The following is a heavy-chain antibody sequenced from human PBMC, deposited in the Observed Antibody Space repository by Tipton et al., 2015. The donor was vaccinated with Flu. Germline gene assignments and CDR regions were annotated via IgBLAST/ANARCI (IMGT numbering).Heavy chain of an antibody. CDR1: GDSIGSRYY. CDR2: IYHSGTT. J-gene: IGHJ4*02. V-gene: IGHV4-38-2*01. CDR3: ARHTGDSVRGVIDY. Sequence: TLSLTCSVFGDSIGSRYYWGWVRRPPGKGLEWIGTIYHSGTTYYNPSLKSRLTISVDTSKNQFSLRLSSVTAADTAVYYCARHTGDSVRGVIDYWGQGTLVTVSS. D-gene: IGHD3-10*02.